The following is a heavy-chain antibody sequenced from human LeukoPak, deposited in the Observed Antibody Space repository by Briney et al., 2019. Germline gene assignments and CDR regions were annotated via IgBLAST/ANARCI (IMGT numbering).Heavy chain of an antibody. CDR3: ARGTPRGRRHSSGYLGYYYYGMDV. J-gene: IGHJ6*02. CDR2: IYSSGST. V-gene: IGHV4-4*07. Sequence: SETLSLTCTVSGGSIGSYFWTWIRQPAGKGLEWIGRIYSSGSTNYNPSLKSRVTMSVDTSKNQFSLKLSSVTAADTAVYYCARGTPRGRRHSSGYLGYYYYGMDVWGQGTTVTVSS. D-gene: IGHD3-22*01. CDR1: GGSIGSYF.